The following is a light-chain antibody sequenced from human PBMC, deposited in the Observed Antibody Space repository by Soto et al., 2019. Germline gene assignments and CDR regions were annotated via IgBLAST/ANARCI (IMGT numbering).Light chain of an antibody. CDR2: GNS. CDR3: CSYAGTYTNYV. V-gene: IGLV1-40*01. CDR1: SSNIGAGYD. Sequence: QSVLTQPPSVSGAPGQRVTISCTGSSSNIGAGYDVHWYQQLPGTAPKLLIYGNSNRPSGVPDRFSGSKSGTSASLAITGLQAEDEADYYCCSYAGTYTNYVFGTGTKLTVL. J-gene: IGLJ1*01.